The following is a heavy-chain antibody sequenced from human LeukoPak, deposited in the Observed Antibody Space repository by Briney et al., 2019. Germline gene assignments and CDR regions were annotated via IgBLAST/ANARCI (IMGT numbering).Heavy chain of an antibody. CDR1: GYTFTGYY. CDR3: ARALTYYYDSSGYYEVRPFDY. CDR2: ISAYNGNT. J-gene: IGHJ4*02. D-gene: IGHD3-22*01. V-gene: IGHV1-18*04. Sequence: ASVKVSCKASGYTFTGYYMHWVRQAPGQGLEWMGWISAYNGNTNYAQKLQGRVTMTTDTSTSTAYMELRSLRSDDTAVYYCARALTYYYDSSGYYEVRPFDYWGQGTLVTVSS.